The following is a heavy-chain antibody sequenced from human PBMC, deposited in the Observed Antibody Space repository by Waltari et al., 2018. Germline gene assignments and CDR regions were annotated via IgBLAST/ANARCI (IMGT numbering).Heavy chain of an antibody. CDR3: TKRQGDY. CDR1: GFSFSSAW. V-gene: IGHV3-15*05. CDR2: IKSKSDGGAT. J-gene: IGHJ4*02. Sequence: EVQLVESGGGFVKPGGSLRLSWVASGFSFSSAWMSWVRQAPGKGLEWVGRIKSKSDGGATDYAAPVKGRITISRDDSKNTVYLHMYSLKTDDTAVYYCTKRQGDYWGQGTLVTVSS.